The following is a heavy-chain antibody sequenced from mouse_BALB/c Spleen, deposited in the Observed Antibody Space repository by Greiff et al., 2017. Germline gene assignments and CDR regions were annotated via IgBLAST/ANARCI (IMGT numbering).Heavy chain of an antibody. CDR3: TIYGNYAMDY. V-gene: IGHV1S81*02. Sequence: QVHVKQSGAELVKPGASVKLSCKASGYTFTSYYMYWVKQRPGQGLEWIGEINPSNGGTNFNEKFKSKATLTVDKSSSTAYMQLSSLTSEDSAVYYCTIYGNYAMDYWGQGTSVTVSS. J-gene: IGHJ4*01. CDR1: GYTFTSYY. CDR2: INPSNGGT. D-gene: IGHD2-1*01.